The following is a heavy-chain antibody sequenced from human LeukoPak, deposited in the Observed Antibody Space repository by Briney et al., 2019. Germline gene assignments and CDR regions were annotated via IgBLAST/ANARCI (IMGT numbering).Heavy chain of an antibody. J-gene: IGHJ4*02. CDR1: RFTFSSYG. D-gene: IGHD2-15*01. CDR2: ISYDGSNK. Sequence: GGSLRLSCVGSRFTFSSYGMHWVRQAPGEGLEWVAVISYDGSNKYYADSVKSRFTISRDNSKNTLYLQMNSLRAEDTAVYYCAKELLGYCSGGSCYSFDYWGQGTLVTASS. CDR3: AKELLGYCSGGSCYSFDY. V-gene: IGHV3-30*18.